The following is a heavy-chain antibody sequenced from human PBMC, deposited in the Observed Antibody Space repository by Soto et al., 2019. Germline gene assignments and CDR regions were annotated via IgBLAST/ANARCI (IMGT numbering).Heavy chain of an antibody. CDR1: GFSFGSFA. J-gene: IGHJ4*02. CDR2: ISGSDGKT. D-gene: IGHD3-3*01. V-gene: IGHV3-23*01. Sequence: GGLLRLFCVASGFSFGSFALTWGRQAPGKGLEWVSTISGSDGKTFYADAVKGRFSISRDISQSTLYLHMNSLRADDTAIYYCARWSYLDYWGQGT. CDR3: ARWSYLDY.